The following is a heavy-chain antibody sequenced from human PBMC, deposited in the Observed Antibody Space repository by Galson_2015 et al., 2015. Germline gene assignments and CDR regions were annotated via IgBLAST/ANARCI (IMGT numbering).Heavy chain of an antibody. CDR1: GYSFPSYW. J-gene: IGHJ6*02. Sequence: SGAAVEKRGESLSISCAGSGYSFPSYWVGWGRQMPGKGLEWMGIINPGDSDTRYSASFQGQVTISADKSISTAYLQWSSLKASDTAMYYCAGRGVTKEDGMDVWGQGTTVTVSS. CDR3: AGRGVTKEDGMDV. D-gene: IGHD4-17*01. CDR2: INPGDSDT. V-gene: IGHV5-51*01.